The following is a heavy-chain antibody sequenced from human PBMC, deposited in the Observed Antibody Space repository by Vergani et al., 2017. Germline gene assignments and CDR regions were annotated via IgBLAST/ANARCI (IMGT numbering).Heavy chain of an antibody. V-gene: IGHV3-30*04. Sequence: QVQLVESGGGVVQPGRSLRLSCAASGFTFSSYAMHWVRQAPGKGLEGVEVISYDGGNKYYSDAVKGRFTISREKSKNTLYLQMNSLRAEDTAVYYCARAITMIVVVMGYWGQGTLVTVSS. CDR3: ARAITMIVVVMGY. D-gene: IGHD3-22*01. J-gene: IGHJ4*02. CDR2: ISYDGGNK. CDR1: GFTFSSYA.